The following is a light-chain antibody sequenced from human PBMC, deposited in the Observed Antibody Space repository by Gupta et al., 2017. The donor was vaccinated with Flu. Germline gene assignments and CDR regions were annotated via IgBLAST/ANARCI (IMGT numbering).Light chain of an antibody. J-gene: IGLJ2*01. CDR2: EVT. V-gene: IGLV2-23*02. CDR1: SDIGAFIL. CDR3: CSYAGSSVLV. Sequence: SDIGAFILVSWYQQRPVTGPRVVIHEVTERPSGISFRFSGSKSGNTASLTISGLQADDEGDYYCCSYAGSSVLVFGGVTKLTVL.